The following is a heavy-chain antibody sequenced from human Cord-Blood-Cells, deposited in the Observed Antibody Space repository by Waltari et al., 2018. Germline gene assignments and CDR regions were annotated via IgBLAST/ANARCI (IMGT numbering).Heavy chain of an antibody. Sequence: QVPPVQSGAEVKKSGSSVKVSCKHSGGTFSSYAMRWVRQAPGQGLEWMGGIIPIFGTANYAQKFQGRVTITADESTSTAYMELSSLRSEDTAVYYCARDQGGAYCGGDCYFAYWGQGTLVTVSS. CDR1: GGTFSSYA. D-gene: IGHD2-21*02. V-gene: IGHV1-69*01. J-gene: IGHJ4*02. CDR3: ARDQGGAYCGGDCYFAY. CDR2: IIPIFGTA.